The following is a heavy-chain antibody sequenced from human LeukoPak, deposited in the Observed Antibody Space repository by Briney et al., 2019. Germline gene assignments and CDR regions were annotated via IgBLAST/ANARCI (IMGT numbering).Heavy chain of an antibody. CDR2: IYTSWST. V-gene: IGHV4-4*07. CDR3: ARESITMVRGVTANWFDP. Sequence: PSETLSLTCTVSGGSISSYYWSWIRQPAGKGLEWIGRIYTSWSTNYNPSLKSRVTMSVDTSKNQFSLKLSSVTAADTAVYYCARESITMVRGVTANWFDPWGQGTLVTVSS. D-gene: IGHD3-10*01. J-gene: IGHJ5*02. CDR1: GGSISSYY.